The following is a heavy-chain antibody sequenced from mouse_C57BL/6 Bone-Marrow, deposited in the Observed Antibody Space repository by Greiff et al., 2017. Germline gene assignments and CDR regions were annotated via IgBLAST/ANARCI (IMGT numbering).Heavy chain of an antibody. CDR1: GYTFTSYR. Sequence: QVQLQQPGAELVKPGASVKLSCKASGYTFTSYRMHWVKQRPGRGLEWIGRIDPNSGGTKYNEKFKSKATLTVDKPYSTAYMQLSRLTSEDSAVYYCARGWIKYYGSRPFAYWGQGTLVTVSA. CDR2: IDPNSGGT. V-gene: IGHV1-72*01. CDR3: ARGWIKYYGSRPFAY. D-gene: IGHD1-1*01. J-gene: IGHJ3*01.